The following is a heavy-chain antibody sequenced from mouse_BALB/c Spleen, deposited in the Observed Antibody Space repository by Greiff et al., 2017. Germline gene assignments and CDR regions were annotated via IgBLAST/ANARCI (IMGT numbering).Heavy chain of an antibody. CDR2: IWAGGST. J-gene: IGHJ4*01. CDR3: ARDGNYRDYAMDY. Sequence: VQLVESGPGLVAPSQSLSITCTVSGFSLTSYGVHWVRQPPGKGLEWLGVIWAGGSTNYNSALMSRLSISKDNSKSQVFLKMNSLQTDDTAMYYCARDGNYRDYAMDYWGQGTSVTVSS. CDR1: GFSLTSYG. D-gene: IGHD2-1*01. V-gene: IGHV2-9*02.